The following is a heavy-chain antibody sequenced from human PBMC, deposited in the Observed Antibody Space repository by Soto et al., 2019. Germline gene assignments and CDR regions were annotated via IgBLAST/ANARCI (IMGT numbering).Heavy chain of an antibody. Sequence: ASVKVSCKASGYTFTSYGISWVRQAPGQGLEWMGWISAYNGNTNYAQKLQGRVTMTTDTSTSTAYMELRSLRSDDTAVYYCARRAVDLVTAEGSPGIDPWGQGTLVTVSS. V-gene: IGHV1-18*04. CDR1: GYTFTSYG. D-gene: IGHD2-21*02. CDR3: ARRAVDLVTAEGSPGIDP. J-gene: IGHJ5*02. CDR2: ISAYNGNT.